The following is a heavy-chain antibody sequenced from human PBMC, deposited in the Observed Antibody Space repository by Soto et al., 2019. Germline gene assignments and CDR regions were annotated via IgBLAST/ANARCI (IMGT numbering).Heavy chain of an antibody. Sequence: ASVKVSCKASGYTFTGYYMHWVRQAPGQGLEWMGWINPNSGGTNYAQKFQGWVTMTRDTSISTAYMELSRLRSDDTAVYYCARDHSGGGEMDYGMDVWGQGTTVTVSS. CDR2: INPNSGGT. J-gene: IGHJ6*02. CDR1: GYTFTGYY. D-gene: IGHD3-16*01. V-gene: IGHV1-2*04. CDR3: ARDHSGGGEMDYGMDV.